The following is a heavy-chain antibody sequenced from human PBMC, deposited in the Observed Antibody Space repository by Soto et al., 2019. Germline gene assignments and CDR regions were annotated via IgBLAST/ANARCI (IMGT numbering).Heavy chain of an antibody. CDR3: ARGSQLRYFDSLSGLNLDR. CDR2: INPNSGGT. V-gene: IGHV1-2*04. J-gene: IGHJ1*01. CDR1: GYTFTGYY. Sequence: ASVKVSCKASGYTFTGYYMHWVRQAPGQGLEWMGLINPNSGGTNYAQKFQGWVTMTRDTSISTAYMELSRLRSDDTAVYYCARGSQLRYFDSLSGLNLDRWGQGTLGTVSS. D-gene: IGHD3-9*01.